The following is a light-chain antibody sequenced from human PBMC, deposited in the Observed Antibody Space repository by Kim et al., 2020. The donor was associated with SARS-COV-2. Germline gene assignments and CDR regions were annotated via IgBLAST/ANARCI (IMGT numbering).Light chain of an antibody. CDR3: LQHNSYPRT. CDR2: AAS. V-gene: IGKV1-17*03. J-gene: IGKJ1*01. Sequence: ASVGDRGTITCRASQDISDYLAWFQQKPGKVPKRLIYAASSLQSGVPSRFSGSGSGTEFTLTISSLHPEDFGTYYCLQHNSYPRTFGQGTKVDIK. CDR1: QDISDY.